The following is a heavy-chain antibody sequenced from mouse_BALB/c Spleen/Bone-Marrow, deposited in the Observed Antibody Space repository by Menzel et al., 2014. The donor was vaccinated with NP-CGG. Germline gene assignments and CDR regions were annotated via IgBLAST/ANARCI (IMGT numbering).Heavy chain of an antibody. CDR2: INPSNGRS. J-gene: IGHJ4*01. D-gene: IGHD2-1*01. CDR3: ARRGNYGAMDY. Sequence: QVQLKESGAELVKPGASVKLSCKASGYTFTSHWMRWVKQRPGQGLEWIGEINPSNGRSNYNEKFKSKATLTVDKSSSTAYMQLSSLTSEDSAVYYCARRGNYGAMDYWGQGTSVTVSS. CDR1: GYTFTSHW. V-gene: IGHV1S81*02.